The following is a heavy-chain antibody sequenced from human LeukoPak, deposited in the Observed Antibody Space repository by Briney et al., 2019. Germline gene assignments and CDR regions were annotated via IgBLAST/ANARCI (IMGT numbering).Heavy chain of an antibody. CDR2: IYYSGST. D-gene: IGHD6-13*01. V-gene: IGHV4-59*01. CDR1: GGSISSYY. Sequence: AETLSLTCTVSGGSISSYYWSWIRQPPGKGLEWIGYIYYSGSTNYNPSLQSRVTISVDTSKNQYSLKLSSVTAADTAVYYCARVNSSSWYVGLYYFDYWGQGTLVTVSS. J-gene: IGHJ4*02. CDR3: ARVNSSSWYVGLYYFDY.